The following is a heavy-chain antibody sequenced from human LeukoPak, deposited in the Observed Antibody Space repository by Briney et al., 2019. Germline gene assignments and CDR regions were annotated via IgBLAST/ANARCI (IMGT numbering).Heavy chain of an antibody. Sequence: GESLRTSCKGSGYSFTSYWISWVRQMPGKGLEWMGRIDPSDSYTNYSPSFQGHVTISADKSISTAYLQWSSLKASDTAMYYCARTVDTAMANDAFDIWGQGTMVTVSS. D-gene: IGHD5-18*01. CDR3: ARTVDTAMANDAFDI. CDR1: GYSFTSYW. V-gene: IGHV5-10-1*01. CDR2: IDPSDSYT. J-gene: IGHJ3*02.